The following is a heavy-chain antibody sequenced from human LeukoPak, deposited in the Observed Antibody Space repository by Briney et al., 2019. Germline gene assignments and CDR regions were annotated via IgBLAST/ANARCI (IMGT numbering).Heavy chain of an antibody. J-gene: IGHJ6*02. D-gene: IGHD2-21*01. CDR2: ISGSDGST. V-gene: IGHV3-23*01. Sequence: PGGSLRLPCAASGFTFSSYAMNWVRQAPGKGLEWVSGISGSDGSTYYADSVKGRFTISRDNSKNTLYLQMNSLRDEDTAVYYCASLMTGDVGGQGTTVTVSS. CDR3: ASLMTGDV. CDR1: GFTFSSYA.